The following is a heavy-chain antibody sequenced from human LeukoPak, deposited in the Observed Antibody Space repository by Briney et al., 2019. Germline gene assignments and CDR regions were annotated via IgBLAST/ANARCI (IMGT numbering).Heavy chain of an antibody. CDR1: GYTFTSYD. Sequence: ASVKVSCKASGYTFTSYDINWVRQATGQGLEWMGWMNPNSGNTGFDQKFQGRVTMTRNTSISTAYMELSSLRSEDTAVYYCARGDSSGWYLDYWGQGTLVTVSS. CDR2: MNPNSGNT. CDR3: ARGDSSGWYLDY. J-gene: IGHJ4*02. V-gene: IGHV1-8*01. D-gene: IGHD6-19*01.